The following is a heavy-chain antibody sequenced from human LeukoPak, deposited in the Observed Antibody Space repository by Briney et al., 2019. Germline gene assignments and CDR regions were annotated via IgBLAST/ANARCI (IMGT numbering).Heavy chain of an antibody. Sequence: PSETLSLTCTVSGGSISSYYWSWIRQPPGKGLEWIGYIYYSGSTNYNPSLRSRVTISVDTSKNQFSLKLSSVTAADTAVYYCASVGRPTSRYRYFDYWGQGTLVTVSS. CDR2: IYYSGST. D-gene: IGHD3-16*02. V-gene: IGHV4-59*01. J-gene: IGHJ4*02. CDR1: GGSISSYY. CDR3: ASVGRPTSRYRYFDY.